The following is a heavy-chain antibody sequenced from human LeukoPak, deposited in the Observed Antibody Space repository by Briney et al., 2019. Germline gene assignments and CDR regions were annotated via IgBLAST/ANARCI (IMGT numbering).Heavy chain of an antibody. D-gene: IGHD5-24*01. CDR1: GFTFSSYG. Sequence: GGSLRLSCAASGFTFSSYGMHWFRQAPGKGLEWVAVIWYDGSNKYYADSVKGRFTISRDNSKNTLYLQMNSLRAEDTAVYYCAKDRAGRDGYKLSPPVYWGQGTLVTVSS. J-gene: IGHJ4*02. CDR2: IWYDGSNK. V-gene: IGHV3-33*06. CDR3: AKDRAGRDGYKLSPPVY.